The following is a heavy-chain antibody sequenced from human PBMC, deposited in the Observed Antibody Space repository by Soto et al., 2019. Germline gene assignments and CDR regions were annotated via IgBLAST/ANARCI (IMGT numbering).Heavy chain of an antibody. CDR2: ISSSSSYI. J-gene: IGHJ6*02. CDR3: ARFSCSGGSCYYYYGMDV. V-gene: IGHV3-21*01. CDR1: GFTFSSYS. D-gene: IGHD2-15*01. Sequence: PGGSLRLSCAASGFTFSSYSMNWVRQAPGKGLEWVSSISSSSSYIYYADSVKGRFPISRDNAKNSLYLQMNSLRAEDTAVYYCARFSCSGGSCYYYYGMDVWGQGTTVTVSS.